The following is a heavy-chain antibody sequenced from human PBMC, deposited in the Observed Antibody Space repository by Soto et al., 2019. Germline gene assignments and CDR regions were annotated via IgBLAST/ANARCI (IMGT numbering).Heavy chain of an antibody. CDR3: ARDLSSGYYFDY. J-gene: IGHJ4*02. D-gene: IGHD3-22*01. CDR1: GFTFSSYA. V-gene: IGHV3-30-3*01. Sequence: PGGSLRLSCAASGFTFSSYAMHWVRQAPGKGLEWVAVISYGGSNKYYADSVRGRFTISRDNSKNTLYLQMNSLRAEDTAVYYCARDLSSGYYFDYWGQGTLVTVS. CDR2: ISYGGSNK.